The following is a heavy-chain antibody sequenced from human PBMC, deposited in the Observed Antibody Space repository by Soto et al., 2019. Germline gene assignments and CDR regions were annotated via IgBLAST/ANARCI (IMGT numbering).Heavy chain of an antibody. Sequence: QVQLVQSGAEVKKPGASVKVSCKASGYTFTSYGISWVRQAPGQGLEWMGWISANNGNTNYAQKLQGRVTMTTDTSTSTGDMELRSQRSDNTAVYYCARDRGSYALDYWCEGTLVTVSS. D-gene: IGHD1-26*01. V-gene: IGHV1-18*01. CDR2: ISANNGNT. J-gene: IGHJ4*02. CDR1: GYTFTSYG. CDR3: ARDRGSYALDY.